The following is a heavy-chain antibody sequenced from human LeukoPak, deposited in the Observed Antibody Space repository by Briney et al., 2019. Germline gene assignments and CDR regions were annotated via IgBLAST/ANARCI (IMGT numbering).Heavy chain of an antibody. J-gene: IGHJ1*01. D-gene: IGHD3-16*01. V-gene: IGHV3-15*01. CDR1: GFTFSNAW. Sequence: PGGSLRLSCAASGFTFSNAWMSWVRQAPGKGLEWVGRIKSKTDGGTTDYAAPVKGRFTISGDDSKNTLYLQMNSLKTKDTAVYYCTTVISPNRQSRWGYFQHWGQGTLVTVSS. CDR2: IKSKTDGGTT. CDR3: TTVISPNRQSRWGYFQH.